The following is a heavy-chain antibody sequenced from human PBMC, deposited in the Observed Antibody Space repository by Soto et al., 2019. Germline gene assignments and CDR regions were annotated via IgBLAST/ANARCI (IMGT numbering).Heavy chain of an antibody. Sequence: PGGSLRLSCVASGFTFSSSHMNWVRQAPGKGLEWISYIGSSGSVTEYADSVKGRFTSSRDNAKNALYLQMDSLSAADTAIYYCARDAWEVTAFRGGLGTLVIVSS. J-gene: IGHJ4*02. CDR3: ARDAWEVTAFR. D-gene: IGHD2-21*02. CDR1: GFTFSSSH. CDR2: IGSSGSVT. V-gene: IGHV3-48*01.